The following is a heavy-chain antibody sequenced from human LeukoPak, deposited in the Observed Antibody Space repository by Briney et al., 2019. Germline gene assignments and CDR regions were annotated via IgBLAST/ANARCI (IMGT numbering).Heavy chain of an antibody. J-gene: IGHJ6*01. CDR2: IKQDGSEK. Sequence: GSLRLSCAASGFTFDNFWMSWVRQAPGKGLEWVANIKQDGSEKYYVDSVKGRFTISRDNAKNSLYLQMNSLRAEDTAVYYCAKRLRNFDMDVWGQGTTVTVSS. CDR1: GFTFDNFW. CDR3: AKRLRNFDMDV. V-gene: IGHV3-7*03.